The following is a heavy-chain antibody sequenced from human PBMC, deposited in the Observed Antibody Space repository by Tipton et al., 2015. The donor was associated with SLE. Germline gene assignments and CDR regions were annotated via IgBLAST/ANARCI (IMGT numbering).Heavy chain of an antibody. V-gene: IGHV4-34*01. CDR3: ARQARRAFDI. J-gene: IGHJ3*02. CDR2: INHSGST. Sequence: TLSLTCAVYGGSFSGYYWSWIRQPPGKGLEWIGEINHSGSTNYNPSLKSRVTISADTSKNQFSLKLSSVTAADTAVYYCARQARRAFDIWGQGTMVTVSS. CDR1: GGSFSGYY.